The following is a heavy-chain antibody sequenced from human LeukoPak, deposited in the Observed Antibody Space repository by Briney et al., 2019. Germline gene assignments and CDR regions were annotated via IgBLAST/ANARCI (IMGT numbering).Heavy chain of an antibody. Sequence: SETLSLTCAVYGGSFSGYYWSWIRQPPGKGLEWIGEINHSGSTNYNPSLKSRVTISVDTSKNQFSLKLSSVTAADTALYYCARDSLRIQSGTTPWGQGTLVTVSS. CDR1: GGSFSGYY. CDR3: ARDSLRIQSGTTP. V-gene: IGHV4-34*01. D-gene: IGHD1-1*01. CDR2: INHSGST. J-gene: IGHJ5*02.